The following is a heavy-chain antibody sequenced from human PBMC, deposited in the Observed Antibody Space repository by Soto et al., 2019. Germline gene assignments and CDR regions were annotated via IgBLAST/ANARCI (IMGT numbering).Heavy chain of an antibody. CDR2: IYYSGST. D-gene: IGHD3-3*02. V-gene: IGHV4-59*08. J-gene: IGHJ5*02. CDR1: GGSISSYY. CDR3: ARQHLDWFDP. Sequence: SETLSLTCAVSGGSISSYYWSWIRQPPGKGLEWIGYIYYSGSTNYNPSLKSRVTISVDTSKNQFSLKLSSVTAADTAVYYCARQHLDWFDPWGQGTLVTVS.